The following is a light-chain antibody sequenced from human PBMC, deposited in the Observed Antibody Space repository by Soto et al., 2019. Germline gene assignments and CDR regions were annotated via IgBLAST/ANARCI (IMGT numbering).Light chain of an antibody. J-gene: IGLJ1*01. CDR1: ISDFVVYKY. Sequence: QSVLTQPASVSGSPGQSITISCTGTISDFVVYKYVSWYQQLPGKAPKLMMYGVSNRPSGVSKRFSGSKSGNTASLTISGLQADDEADYYCSTHTTSGALQVFGTGTKGTVL. V-gene: IGLV2-14*01. CDR3: STHTTSGALQV. CDR2: GVS.